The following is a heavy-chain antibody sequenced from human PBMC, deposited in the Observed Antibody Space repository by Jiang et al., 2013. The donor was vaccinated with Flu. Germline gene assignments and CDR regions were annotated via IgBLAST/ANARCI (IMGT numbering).Heavy chain of an antibody. J-gene: IGHJ5*02. CDR3: ARLTSKDIVVVVAAPGGWFDP. V-gene: IGHV1-69*10. Sequence: QAPGQGLEWMGGIIPILGIANYAQKFQGRVTITADKSTSTAYMELSSLRSEDTAVYYCARLTSKDIVVVVAAPGGWFDPWGQGTLVTVSS. D-gene: IGHD2-15*01. CDR2: IIPILGIA.